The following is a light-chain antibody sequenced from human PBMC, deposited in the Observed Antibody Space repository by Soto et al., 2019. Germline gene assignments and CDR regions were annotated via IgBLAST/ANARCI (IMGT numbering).Light chain of an antibody. J-gene: IGKJ1*01. Sequence: EVVLTQSPCTVFLSPGERAPLSCSASQSVSSSFLAWYQQKPGQAPRLLIYGASSRATGIPDRFSGSGSGTDFTLTISRLEPEDFAVYYCHQYGSSPATFGQGTKVDIK. CDR1: QSVSSSF. CDR3: HQYGSSPAT. CDR2: GAS. V-gene: IGKV3-20*01.